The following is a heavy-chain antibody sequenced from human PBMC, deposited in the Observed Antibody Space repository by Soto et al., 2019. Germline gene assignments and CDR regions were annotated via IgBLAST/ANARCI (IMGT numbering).Heavy chain of an antibody. CDR1: GFTFSSYW. CDR2: IYTDGSRS. Sequence: EVQLVESGGGLVQPGGSLRLSCAASGFTFSSYWMHWVRQAPGKGLVWVSRIYTDGSRSDYADSAKGRFTISRDNAKNTVYLQVNSLGAEDTAVYYCARGARNYYYFDYWGQGTLVTVSS. J-gene: IGHJ4*02. D-gene: IGHD1-7*01. CDR3: ARGARNYYYFDY. V-gene: IGHV3-74*01.